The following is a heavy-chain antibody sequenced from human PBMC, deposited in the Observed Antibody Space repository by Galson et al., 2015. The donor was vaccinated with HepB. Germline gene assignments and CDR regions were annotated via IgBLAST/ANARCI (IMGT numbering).Heavy chain of an antibody. D-gene: IGHD3-22*01. Sequence: SLRLSCAASGFNFGDYHMNWIRQTPDKGLQWLAYISSRGSTIFYADSVKGRITISRDNVKESVYLQMNRLRAEDTAMYYCVRGLITKWYGHDPFDIWGQGTMVTVSS. CDR2: ISSRGSTI. CDR3: VRGLITKWYGHDPFDI. J-gene: IGHJ3*02. CDR1: GFNFGDYH. V-gene: IGHV3-11*01.